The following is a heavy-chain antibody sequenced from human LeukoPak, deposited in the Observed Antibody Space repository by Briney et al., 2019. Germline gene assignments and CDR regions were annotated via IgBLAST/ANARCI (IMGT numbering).Heavy chain of an antibody. CDR1: GGSISSSSYY. Sequence: LSETLSLTCTVSGGSISSSSYYWGWIRQPPGKGLEWIGSIYYSGSTNYNPSLKSRVTISVDRSKNQFFLKLSSVTAADTAVYYCAREVVAGASDWGQGTLVTVSS. D-gene: IGHD1-26*01. CDR2: IYYSGST. J-gene: IGHJ4*02. CDR3: AREVVAGASD. V-gene: IGHV4-39*07.